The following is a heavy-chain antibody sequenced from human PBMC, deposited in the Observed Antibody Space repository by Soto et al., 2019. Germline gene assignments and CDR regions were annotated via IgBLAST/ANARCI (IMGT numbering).Heavy chain of an antibody. CDR3: ANFEY. Sequence: GGSLRLSCSASGFTFSTYALHWVRQAPGKGLEYVSGITSNGGSTYYADSVKGRFTISRDNSKNTLYLQMSSLRPEDTAVYYCANFEYWGQGTLVTVSS. CDR2: ITSNGGST. V-gene: IGHV3-64D*08. J-gene: IGHJ4*02. CDR1: GFTFSTYA.